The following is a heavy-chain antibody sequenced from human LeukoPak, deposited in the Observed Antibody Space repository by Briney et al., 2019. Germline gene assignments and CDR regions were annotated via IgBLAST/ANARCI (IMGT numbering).Heavy chain of an antibody. J-gene: IGHJ5*01. V-gene: IGHV3-23*01. CDR2: ISASGGTT. D-gene: IGHD2-2*01. Sequence: GGSLRLSCAASGFTFNNYAMSWVRQPAGKGLEWVSAISASGGTTYYADSVKGRFTISRDNSENTLFLQMNSLRAEDTAVYYCAKEPREYCSSTSCPNWFDSWGQGTLVTVSS. CDR3: AKEPREYCSSTSCPNWFDS. CDR1: GFTFNNYA.